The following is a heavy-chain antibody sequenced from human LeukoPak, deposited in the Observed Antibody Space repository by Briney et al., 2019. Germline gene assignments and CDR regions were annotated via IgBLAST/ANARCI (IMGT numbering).Heavy chain of an antibody. CDR3: GRFGYEAAIDL. CDR1: RFTLSNYW. D-gene: IGHD3-10*01. V-gene: IGHV3-7*01. CDR2: LKPTGSET. Sequence: GGSLRLSCAASRFTLSNYWMTWVGQTPGQGPEFLPNLKPTGSETWYVDPVKGRFTISRDNAKNLLFLQMNRLRGEDTAVYYCGRFGYEAAIDLWVRGTLVTVSS. J-gene: IGHJ4*02.